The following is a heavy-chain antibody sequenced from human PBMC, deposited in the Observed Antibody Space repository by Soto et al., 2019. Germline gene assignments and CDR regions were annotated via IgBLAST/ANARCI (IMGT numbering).Heavy chain of an antibody. V-gene: IGHV2-5*02. Sequence: SGPTLVNPTQTLTLTCTFSGFSLSTSGVHVGWIRQPPGKALEWLALIYWDDDKRYSPSLKSRVTITKDTSKNQVVLTMTNMDPVYTATHFRDHLSTYDTSGYFGYWGQGTLGTVS. CDR2: IYWDDDK. D-gene: IGHD3-22*01. CDR1: GFSLSTSGVH. J-gene: IGHJ4*02. CDR3: DHLSTYDTSGYFGY.